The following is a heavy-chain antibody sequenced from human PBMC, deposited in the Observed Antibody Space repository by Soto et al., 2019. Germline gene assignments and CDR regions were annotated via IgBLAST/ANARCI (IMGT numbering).Heavy chain of an antibody. CDR3: AKHPYVDYIFYFEH. J-gene: IGHJ4*02. D-gene: IGHD4-4*01. V-gene: IGHV3-23*01. CDR2: ILGSDGSI. Sequence: EVHLLESGGALVQPGGSLSLSCAASGFTFSGYSMSWVRQSARKGLEWVASILGSDGSIFYADSVKARFTISRDDSKNTLFLEMKSLGPEETAVYYCAKHPYVDYIFYFEHWAQGNLATVSS. CDR1: GFTFSGYS.